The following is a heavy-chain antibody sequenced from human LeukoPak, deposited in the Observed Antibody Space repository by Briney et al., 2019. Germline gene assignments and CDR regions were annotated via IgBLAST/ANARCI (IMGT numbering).Heavy chain of an antibody. CDR2: ISGSGGST. Sequence: PGGSLRLSCAASGFTFSSYAMSWVRQAPGKGLEWVSAISGSGGSTYYADSVKGRFTISRDNSKNTLYLQMNSLRAEDTAVYYCAKEGVSYDYGDPVSDYWGQGTLVTVSS. J-gene: IGHJ4*02. CDR1: GFTFSSYA. CDR3: AKEGVSYDYGDPVSDY. D-gene: IGHD4-17*01. V-gene: IGHV3-23*01.